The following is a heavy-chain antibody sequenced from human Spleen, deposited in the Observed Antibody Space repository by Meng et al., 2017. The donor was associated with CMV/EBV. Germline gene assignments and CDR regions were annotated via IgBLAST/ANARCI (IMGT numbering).Heavy chain of an antibody. CDR1: GFTFSTYA. J-gene: IGHJ6*02. D-gene: IGHD3-10*01. Sequence: GESLKISCAASGFTFSTYAMNWVRQAPGKGLEWVSAISGSGSNTYYADSVKGRFTISRDNSKSTLYLQMSSLRAEDTAIYYCAKDRGYRTYNGLDVWGQGTTVTVSS. CDR2: ISGSGSNT. CDR3: AKDRGYRTYNGLDV. V-gene: IGHV3-23*01.